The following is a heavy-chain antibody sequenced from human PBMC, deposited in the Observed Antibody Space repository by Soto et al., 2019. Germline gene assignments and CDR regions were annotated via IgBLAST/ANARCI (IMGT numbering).Heavy chain of an antibody. CDR2: IIPIFGTA. CDR3: ARNTMATIKYYYYGMDV. D-gene: IGHD5-12*01. V-gene: IGHV1-69*13. Sequence: SVKVSCKASGGTFSSYAISWVRQAPGQGLEWMGGIIPIFGTANYAQKFQGRVTITADESTSTAYMELSSLRSEDTAVYYCARNTMATIKYYYYGMDVWGQGTTVTVS. CDR1: GGTFSSYA. J-gene: IGHJ6*02.